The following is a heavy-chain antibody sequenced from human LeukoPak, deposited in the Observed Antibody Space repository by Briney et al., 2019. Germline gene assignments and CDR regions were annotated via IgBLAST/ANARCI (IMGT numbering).Heavy chain of an antibody. V-gene: IGHV3-20*04. CDR1: GFTFDDYG. J-gene: IGHJ4*02. Sequence: GGSLRLSCATSGFTFDDYGMSWVRQAPGKGLEWVSGITWNGGNTGYSDSVKGRFTISRDSAENSLYLQMNSLRVEDTAMYYCARGYCSGSSCFPFDYWGQGTLVTVSS. CDR2: ITWNGGNT. CDR3: ARGYCSGSSCFPFDY. D-gene: IGHD2-15*01.